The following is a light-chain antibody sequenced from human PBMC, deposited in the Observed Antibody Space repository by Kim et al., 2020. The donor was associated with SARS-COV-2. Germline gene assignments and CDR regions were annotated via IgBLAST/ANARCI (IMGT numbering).Light chain of an antibody. CDR1: QDIRNY. V-gene: IGKV1-33*01. CDR2: DAS. J-gene: IGKJ5*01. CDR3: QQYDNLIT. Sequence: PASVGDRVTITCQASQDIRNYLNWYQQKPGKAPKLLIYDASNLETGVPSRFSGSGSGTDFTFTISRLQPEDIATYYCQQYDNLITFGQGTRLEIK.